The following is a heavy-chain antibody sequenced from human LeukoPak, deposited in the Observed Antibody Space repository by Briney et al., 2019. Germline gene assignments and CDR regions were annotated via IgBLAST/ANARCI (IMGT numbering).Heavy chain of an antibody. V-gene: IGHV1-2*02. J-gene: IGHJ4*02. CDR3: ARAPRDGSNPWYFDY. Sequence: ASVKVSCKASGYTFSDCYVHWVRQTPGLGLKWLGWINPNNGGANYAQIFQGRVTMTRDMAISTVYMELSSLKSDDTAVYYCARAPRDGSNPWYFDYWGQGTLVTVSS. CDR2: INPNNGGA. D-gene: IGHD5-24*01. CDR1: GYTFSDCY.